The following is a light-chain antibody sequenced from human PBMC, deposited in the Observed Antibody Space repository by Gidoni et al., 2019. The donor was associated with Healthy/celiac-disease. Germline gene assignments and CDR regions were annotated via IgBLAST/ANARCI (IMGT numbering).Light chain of an antibody. CDR2: DAS. CDR3: QQRSNWPT. V-gene: IGKV3-11*01. J-gene: IGKJ4*01. Sequence: EIVLTQSPATLSLSPGERATLSCRASQSVCSYFAWYQQKPGQAPRLLIYDASNRATGIPARFSGSGSGTDFTLTISSLEPEDFAVYYCQQRSNWPTFGGGTKVEIK. CDR1: QSVCSY.